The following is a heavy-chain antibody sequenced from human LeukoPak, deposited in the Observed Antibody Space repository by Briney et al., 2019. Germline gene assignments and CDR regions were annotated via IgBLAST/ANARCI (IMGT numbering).Heavy chain of an antibody. Sequence: SVKVSCKASGGTFSSYAISWVRQAPGQGLEWMGRIIPIFGIANYAQKFQGRVTITADKSTSTAYMELSSLRSEDTAVYYYARAGFDLWFGDPSRPPGGAFDIWGQGTMVTVSS. V-gene: IGHV1-69*04. D-gene: IGHD3-10*01. CDR2: IIPIFGIA. CDR3: ARAGFDLWFGDPSRPPGGAFDI. CDR1: GGTFSSYA. J-gene: IGHJ3*02.